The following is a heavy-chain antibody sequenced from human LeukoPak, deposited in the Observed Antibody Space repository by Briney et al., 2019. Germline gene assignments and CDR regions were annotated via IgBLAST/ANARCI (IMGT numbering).Heavy chain of an antibody. CDR3: ARYKAAAGAGWFDP. Sequence: PSETLSLTCTVSGGSISGYYWSWIRQPPGKGLEWIGYIYHSGSTNYNPSHKSRVTISVDTSKNQFSLRLTSVTAADTAVYYCARYKAAAGAGWFDPWGQGTLVTVSS. J-gene: IGHJ5*02. CDR1: GGSISGYY. V-gene: IGHV4-59*01. D-gene: IGHD6-13*01. CDR2: IYHSGST.